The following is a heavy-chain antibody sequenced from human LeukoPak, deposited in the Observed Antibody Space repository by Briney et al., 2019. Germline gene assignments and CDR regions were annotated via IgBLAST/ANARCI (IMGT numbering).Heavy chain of an antibody. CDR2: ITGSGGST. D-gene: IGHD2-8*01. V-gene: IGHV3-23*01. CDR1: GFTISSYA. J-gene: IGHJ4*02. CDR3: AKYLRYLDY. Sequence: GGSLRLSCAASGFTISSYAMSWVRQAPGKGLEWVSTITGSGGSTYYADSVKGRFTISRDNSKNTLDLQMNSLRAEDTAVYYCAKYLRYLDYWGQGTLVTVSS.